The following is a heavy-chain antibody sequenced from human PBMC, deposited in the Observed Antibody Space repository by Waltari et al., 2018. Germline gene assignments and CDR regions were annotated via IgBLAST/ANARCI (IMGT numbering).Heavy chain of an antibody. CDR2: IFGDVRT. Sequence: EVQLIETGGGLIQPGGSLRLSCAASGITVRHSHMSWVRQAPGKGLEWVSDIFGDVRTSYAEAVRGRFTISTDTSKNTLYLQMSSLTVEDTATYYCATVGEGTSGYYHYWGQGTLVTVSS. D-gene: IGHD5-18*01. J-gene: IGHJ4*02. V-gene: IGHV3-53*02. CDR3: ATVGEGTSGYYHY. CDR1: GITVRHSH.